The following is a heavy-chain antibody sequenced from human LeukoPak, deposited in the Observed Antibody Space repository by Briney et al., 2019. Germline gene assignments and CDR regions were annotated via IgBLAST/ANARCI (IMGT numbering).Heavy chain of an antibody. V-gene: IGHV1-69*06. D-gene: IGHD3-10*01. Sequence: SVKVSCKVSGYTLTELSMHWVRQAPGKGLEWMGGIIPIFGTANYAQKFQGRVTITADKSTSTAYMELSSLRSEDTAVYYCARDRGSGSYYFTGAFYYYMDVWGKGTTVTVSS. CDR1: GYTLTELS. CDR3: ARDRGSGSYYFTGAFYYYMDV. CDR2: IIPIFGTA. J-gene: IGHJ6*03.